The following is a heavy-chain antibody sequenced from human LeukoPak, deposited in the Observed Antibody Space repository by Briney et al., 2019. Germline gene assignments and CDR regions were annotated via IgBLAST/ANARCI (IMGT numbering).Heavy chain of an antibody. D-gene: IGHD3-10*01. V-gene: IGHV3-15*01. CDR1: GFTFSNAW. J-gene: IGHJ4*02. Sequence: PGGSLRLSCAASGFTFSNAWMSWVRQAPGKGLEGVGRLKSKTDGGTTDYAAPVKGRFTISRDDATNTRYLQMNSLKSEDTAVYYCTTYGSGRKFDYWGQGILVTVSS. CDR2: LKSKTDGGTT. CDR3: TTYGSGRKFDY.